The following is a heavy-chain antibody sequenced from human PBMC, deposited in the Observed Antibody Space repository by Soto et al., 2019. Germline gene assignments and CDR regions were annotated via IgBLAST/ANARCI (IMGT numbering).Heavy chain of an antibody. V-gene: IGHV6-1*01. CDR1: GDSVSSNSAA. CDR2: TYYRSKWYN. Sequence: SQTLSLTCAISGDSVSSNSAAWDWIRQSPSRGLEWLGRTYYRSKWYNDYAVSVKSRITINPDTSKNQSSLQLNSVTPEDTAVYYCARDKKAGDRNWFDPWGQGTLVTVSS. CDR3: ARDKKAGDRNWFDP. D-gene: IGHD7-27*01. J-gene: IGHJ5*02.